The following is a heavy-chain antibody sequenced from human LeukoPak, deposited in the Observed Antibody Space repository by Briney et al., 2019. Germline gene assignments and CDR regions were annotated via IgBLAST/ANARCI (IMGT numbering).Heavy chain of an antibody. Sequence: GGSLRLSCAASGFTFSSYSMNWVRQAPGKGLEWVSYIEYSSSSIYYADSVKGRFTISRDNAKNSLYLQMNSLRAEDTALYHCARGVEGITFGGVISNWGQGTLVTVSS. CDR3: ARGVEGITFGGVISN. CDR2: IEYSSSSI. D-gene: IGHD3-16*02. V-gene: IGHV3-48*04. CDR1: GFTFSSYS. J-gene: IGHJ4*02.